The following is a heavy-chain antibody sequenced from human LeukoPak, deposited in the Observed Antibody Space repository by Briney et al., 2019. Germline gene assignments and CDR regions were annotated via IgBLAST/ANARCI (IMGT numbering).Heavy chain of an antibody. D-gene: IGHD6-13*01. V-gene: IGHV4-34*01. CDR1: GGSFSGYY. J-gene: IGHJ4*02. CDR3: ARVRGSSPFLDY. Sequence: SETLSLTCAVYGGSFSGYYWSWIRQPPGKGLEWIGEINHSGSTNYNPSLKSRVTISVDTSKNQFSLKLSSVTAADTAVYYCARVRGSSPFLDYWGQGTLVTVSS. CDR2: INHSGST.